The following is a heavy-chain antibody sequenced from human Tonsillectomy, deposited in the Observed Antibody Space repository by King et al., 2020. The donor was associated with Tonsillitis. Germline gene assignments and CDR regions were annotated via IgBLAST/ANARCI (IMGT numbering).Heavy chain of an antibody. D-gene: IGHD5-24*01. V-gene: IGHV4-4*02. CDR2: IYHVGST. J-gene: IGHJ4*02. CDR3: ARERTGRNRWLEVDY. CDR1: GASISSGDW. Sequence: VQLQESGPGLVKPSGTLSLTCAVSGASISSGDWWTWVRQPPGKGLEWLGEIYHVGSTNYNPSLKSRVTISVDKSKNHFSLKLSSVTAADTAVYYCARERTGRNRWLEVDYWSQGTLVTVSS.